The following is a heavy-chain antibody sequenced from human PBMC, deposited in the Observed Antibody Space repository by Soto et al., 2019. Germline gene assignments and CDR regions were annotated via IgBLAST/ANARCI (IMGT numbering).Heavy chain of an antibody. CDR1: GYTFIRNG. V-gene: IGHV1-18*01. Sequence: QVQLVQSGAEVKKPGASVKVSCKASGYTFIRNGISWVRQAPGQGLEWMGWISAYNGNTEYAQKFQGRVTMTTDTSTSTAYMELRNLRSDDTALYYCARDSATLVPGVWGQGNTVTVSS. D-gene: IGHD3-10*01. CDR3: ARDSATLVPGV. CDR2: ISAYNGNT. J-gene: IGHJ6*02.